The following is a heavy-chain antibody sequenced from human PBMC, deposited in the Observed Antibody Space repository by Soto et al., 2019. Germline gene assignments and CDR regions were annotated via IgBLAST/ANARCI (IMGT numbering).Heavy chain of an antibody. V-gene: IGHV3-21*01. CDR2: ISSSSSYI. J-gene: IGHJ3*02. CDR3: ASLNAYSSSGDAFDI. Sequence: EVQLVESGGGLVKPGGSLRLSCAASGFTFSSYSMNWVRQAPGKGLEWVSSISSSSSYIYYADSVNGRFTISRDNAKNSLYLQMNSLRAEETPVYYCASLNAYSSSGDAFDIWGQGTMVTVSS. CDR1: GFTFSSYS. D-gene: IGHD6-6*01.